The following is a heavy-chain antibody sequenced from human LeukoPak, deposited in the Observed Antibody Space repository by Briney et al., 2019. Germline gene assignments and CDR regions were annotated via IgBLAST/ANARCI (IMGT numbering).Heavy chain of an antibody. D-gene: IGHD7-27*01. J-gene: IGHJ4*02. CDR2: ISTYNGDT. CDR3: ARGTGDGLDY. CDR1: GYTFTSYG. V-gene: IGHV1-18*01. Sequence: EASVTVSCKVSGYTFTSYGITWVRQAPGQGLEWMGWISTYNGDTKYAQKFQGSVTMTTDTSTSTVYVDLRSLRPDDTAVYYCARGTGDGLDYWGQGTLVTVSS.